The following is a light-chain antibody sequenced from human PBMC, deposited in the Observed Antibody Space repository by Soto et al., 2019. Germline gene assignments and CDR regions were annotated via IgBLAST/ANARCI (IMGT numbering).Light chain of an antibody. CDR1: QSVRSY. V-gene: IGKV3-15*01. CDR2: GAS. CDR3: QQYNNWPYT. Sequence: EIVMTQSPATLSVSPGDRATLSCRASQSVRSYLALYQQKPGQSPRLLISGASTRATGFPARFSGSGSGTEVTLTISNLQSEDFAVYYCQQYNNWPYTFGQGTKLEIK. J-gene: IGKJ2*01.